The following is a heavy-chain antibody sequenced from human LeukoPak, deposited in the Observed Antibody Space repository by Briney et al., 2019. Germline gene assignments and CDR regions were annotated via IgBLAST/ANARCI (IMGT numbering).Heavy chain of an antibody. Sequence: PGRSLRLPCAASGFTFDDYAMHWVRQAPGKDLEWVSGISWNSGSIGYADSVKGRFTISRDNAKNSLYLQMNSLRAEDTALYYCAKDIAGAVAGRLGPGDAFDIWGQGTMVTVSS. CDR2: ISWNSGSI. J-gene: IGHJ3*02. CDR3: AKDIAGAVAGRLGPGDAFDI. D-gene: IGHD6-19*01. CDR1: GFTFDDYA. V-gene: IGHV3-9*01.